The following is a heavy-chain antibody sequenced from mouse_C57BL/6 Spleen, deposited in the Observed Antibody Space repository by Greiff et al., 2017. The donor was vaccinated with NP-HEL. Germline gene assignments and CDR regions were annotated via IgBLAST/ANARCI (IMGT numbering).Heavy chain of an antibody. CDR1: GFTFSDYG. V-gene: IGHV5-17*01. CDR3: ARPGYYDYDSWFAY. J-gene: IGHJ3*01. Sequence: EVQLVESGGGLVKPGGSLKLSCAASGFTFSDYGMHWVRQAPEKGLEWVAYISSGSSTIYYADTVKGRFTISRDNALNTLFLQMTSLRSEDTAMYYCARPGYYDYDSWFAYWGQGTLVTVSA. CDR2: ISSGSSTI. D-gene: IGHD2-4*01.